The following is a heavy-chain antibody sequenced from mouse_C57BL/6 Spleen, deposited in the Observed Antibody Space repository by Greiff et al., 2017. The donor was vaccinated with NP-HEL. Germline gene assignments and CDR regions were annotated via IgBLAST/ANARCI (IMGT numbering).Heavy chain of an antibody. D-gene: IGHD1-1*01. CDR1: GYTFTDYE. CDR3: TGKNQNYYGSSHWYFDV. V-gene: IGHV1-15*01. J-gene: IGHJ1*03. Sequence: QVQLKQSGAELVRPGASVTLSCKASGYTFTDYEMHWVKQTPVHGLEWIGAIDPETGGTAYNQKFKGKAILTADKSSSTAYMELRSLTSEDSAVYYCTGKNQNYYGSSHWYFDVWGTGTTVTVSS. CDR2: IDPETGGT.